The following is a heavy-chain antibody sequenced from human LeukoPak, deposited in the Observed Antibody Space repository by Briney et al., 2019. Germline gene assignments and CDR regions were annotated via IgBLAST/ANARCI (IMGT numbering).Heavy chain of an antibody. CDR1: GFTLSSYA. CDR3: AKDRVGATRNFDY. CDR2: ISGSGGTT. D-gene: IGHD1-26*01. V-gene: IGHV3-23*01. Sequence: GGSLRLSCAASGFTLSSYAMSWVRQAPGKGLEWVSGISGSGGTTYYGDSVKGRLTISRDNSKNTLYLQMKSLRAEDTAVYYCAKDRVGATRNFDYWGQGTLVTVSS. J-gene: IGHJ4*02.